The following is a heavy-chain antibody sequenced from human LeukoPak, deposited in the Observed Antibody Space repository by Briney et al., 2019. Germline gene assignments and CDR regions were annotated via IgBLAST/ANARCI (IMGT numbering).Heavy chain of an antibody. D-gene: IGHD1-26*01. CDR2: IIPIFGTA. J-gene: IGHJ4*02. V-gene: IGHV1-69*05. CDR1: GGTFSSYA. Sequence: SVKVSCKASGGTFSSYAISWVRQAPGQGLEWMGRIIPIFGTANYAQKFQGRVTITTDESTSTAYLELSSLRSEDTAVYYCARGNGGSYYFDYWGQGTLVTVSS. CDR3: ARGNGGSYYFDY.